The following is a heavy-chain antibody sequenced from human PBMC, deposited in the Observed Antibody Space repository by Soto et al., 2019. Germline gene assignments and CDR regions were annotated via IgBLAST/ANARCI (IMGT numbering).Heavy chain of an antibody. CDR2: VNPSGGHT. Sequence: QVQLVQSGAEVKKPGASVKVSCKASGDTFTDYYLHWVRQAPGQGLEWMGTVNPSGGHTTYAQHFLGRITMTRDTSTSTLYMELPSLTSEDTAVYYCARGGHVVVVTAAFDYWGQGTLVTVSS. J-gene: IGHJ4*02. V-gene: IGHV1-46*01. CDR1: GDTFTDYY. D-gene: IGHD2-21*02. CDR3: ARGGHVVVVTAAFDY.